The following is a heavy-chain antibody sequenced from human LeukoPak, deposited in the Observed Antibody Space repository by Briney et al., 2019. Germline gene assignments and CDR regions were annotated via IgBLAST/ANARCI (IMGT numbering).Heavy chain of an antibody. V-gene: IGHV3-74*01. CDR1: GFTFSSYW. CDR3: VRGMNDAFDI. J-gene: IGHJ3*02. Sequence: GGSLRLSCAAPGFTFSSYWMHWVRQAPGKGPVWVSYITTDGSATAYADSVKGRFTTSRDNAENTLYLQMNSLRAEDTAVYYCVRGMNDAFDIWGQGTMVTVSS. CDR2: ITTDGSAT.